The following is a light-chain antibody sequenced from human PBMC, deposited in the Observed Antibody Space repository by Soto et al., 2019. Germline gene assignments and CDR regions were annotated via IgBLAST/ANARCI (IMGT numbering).Light chain of an antibody. CDR2: QDT. CDR1: SGTIASNY. V-gene: IGLV6-57*02. Sequence: NFMLTQPHSVSESPGKTVIISCTASSGTIASNYVQWYQQRPGSAPTTVIFQDTQRPSGVPDRFSGSIDTSSNSASLTISGLQTEDEAHYYCQSYDSNNPVVFGGGTKLTVL. CDR3: QSYDSNNPVV. J-gene: IGLJ2*01.